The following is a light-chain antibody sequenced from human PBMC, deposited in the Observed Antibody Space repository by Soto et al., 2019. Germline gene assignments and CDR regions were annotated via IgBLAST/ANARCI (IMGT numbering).Light chain of an antibody. CDR3: QTWGTGIHVV. CDR2: LDSDGSH. V-gene: IGLV4-69*01. Sequence: QPVLTQSPSASASLGASVKLTCTLSSGHSSYAIALHQQQPEKGPRYLMKLDSDGSHTKGDAIPDRFSGSSSAAERYLTISSLQSEDEDDYYCQTWGTGIHVVFGGGTKVTVL. J-gene: IGLJ2*01. CDR1: SGHSSYA.